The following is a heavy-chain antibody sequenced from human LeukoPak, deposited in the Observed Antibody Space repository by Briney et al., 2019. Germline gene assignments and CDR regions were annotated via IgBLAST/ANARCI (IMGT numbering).Heavy chain of an antibody. Sequence: PGGSLRLSCAASGFTLSSHGMQWVRQAPGKGLEWVAFIRYDGSNNYYADSVKRRFTISRDNSKNTLYLQMNSVRAEDTAVYYCAKITMILTDFDYWGQGTLVTVSS. J-gene: IGHJ4*02. CDR2: IRYDGSNN. V-gene: IGHV3-30*02. CDR1: GFTLSSHG. CDR3: AKITMILTDFDY. D-gene: IGHD3-22*01.